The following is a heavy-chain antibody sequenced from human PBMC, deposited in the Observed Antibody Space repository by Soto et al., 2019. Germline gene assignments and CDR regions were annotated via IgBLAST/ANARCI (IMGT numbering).Heavy chain of an antibody. D-gene: IGHD4-4*01. CDR2: ISYDGSKK. CDR1: GFRFSSCD. J-gene: IGHJ4*02. CDR3: ARDPGTTVIADVVAL. Sequence: QVQLVESGGGVVQPGRSLRLSCAASGFRFSSCDMHWVRQAPGKGLEWVTLISYDGSKKYTAESVKGRFTISRDNSQNTLYLQMNSLGAEDTAVYYCARDPGTTVIADVVALWGQGTLVTVSS. V-gene: IGHV3-33*01.